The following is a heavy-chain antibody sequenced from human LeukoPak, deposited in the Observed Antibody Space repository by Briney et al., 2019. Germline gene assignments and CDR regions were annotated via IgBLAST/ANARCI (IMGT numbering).Heavy chain of an antibody. V-gene: IGHV4-4*07. D-gene: IGHD1-26*01. CDR2: IYPSGST. CDR3: ARGLSGRYSFDP. CDR1: AGSISGYY. J-gene: IGHJ5*02. Sequence: SETLSLTCTVSAGSISGYYWSWLRQPAGKGLEWIVLIYPSGSTNYNPSLQSRVTMSVDKSMNQFSLKLSSLTAADTAVYYCARGLSGRYSFDPWGQGTPVTVSS.